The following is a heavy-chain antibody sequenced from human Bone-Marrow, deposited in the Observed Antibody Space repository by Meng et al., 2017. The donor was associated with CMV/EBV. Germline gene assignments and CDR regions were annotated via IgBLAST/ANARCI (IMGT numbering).Heavy chain of an antibody. D-gene: IGHD2-2*01. V-gene: IGHV4-59*01. CDR1: GGSISGYY. Sequence: SETLSLTCAVSGGSISGYYWSWIRQPPGKGLEWIGYIYYSGSTNYNPSLKSRVTISVDTSKNQFSLKLSSVTAADTAVYYRARVGARSSDCSSTSGYGALFDPWGQGILVTVSS. CDR3: ARVGARSSDCSSTSGYGALFDP. J-gene: IGHJ5*02. CDR2: IYYSGST.